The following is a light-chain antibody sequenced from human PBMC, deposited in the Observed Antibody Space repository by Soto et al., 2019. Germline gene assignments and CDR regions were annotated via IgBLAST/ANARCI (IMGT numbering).Light chain of an antibody. CDR1: QSVSSN. CDR3: QQYNNWPYT. V-gene: IGKV3-15*01. Sequence: IVMTQSPATLSVSPGERATLSCRASQSVSSNLAWYQKKPGQAPRLLIYGASTRATGIPARFSGSGSGTEFTLTISSLQSEDFAVYYCQQYNNWPYTFGQGTKLEIK. J-gene: IGKJ2*01. CDR2: GAS.